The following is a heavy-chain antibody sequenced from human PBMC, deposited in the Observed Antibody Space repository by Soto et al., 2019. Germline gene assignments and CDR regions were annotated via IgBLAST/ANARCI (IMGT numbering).Heavy chain of an antibody. Sequence: SETLSLTCTVSGGSFSGYYWSWIRQPPGKGLEWIGEINHSGSTNYNPSLKSRVTISVDTSKNQFSLKLSSVTAADTAVYYCARVGGRTYYYDSSGSITFDYWGQGTLVTVSS. V-gene: IGHV4-34*01. CDR3: ARVGGRTYYYDSSGSITFDY. D-gene: IGHD3-22*01. J-gene: IGHJ4*02. CDR1: GGSFSGYY. CDR2: INHSGST.